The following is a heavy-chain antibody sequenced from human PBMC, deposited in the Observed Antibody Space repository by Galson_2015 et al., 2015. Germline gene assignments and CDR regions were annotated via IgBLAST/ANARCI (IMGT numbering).Heavy chain of an antibody. D-gene: IGHD2-15*01. J-gene: IGHJ6*02. CDR2: GDSDT. CDR3: ARHKGRNYYGMDV. V-gene: IGHV5-51*01. Sequence: GDSDTRYSPSFQGQVTISADKSISTAYLQWSSLKASDTAMYYCARHKGRNYYGMDVWGQGTTVTVSS.